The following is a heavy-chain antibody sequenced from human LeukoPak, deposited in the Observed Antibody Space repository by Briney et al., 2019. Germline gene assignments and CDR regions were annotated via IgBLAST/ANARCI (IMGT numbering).Heavy chain of an antibody. D-gene: IGHD3-10*01. CDR1: GFTFSNYA. V-gene: IGHV3-23*01. Sequence: GGSLRLSCEASGFTFSNYAMSWVRQAPGKGLEWVSGICGHGISIYYADSVKGRFTISRDNSKSTLYLVMNSLRAEDTAVYYCAKVLSLWFGESPTFDYWGQGTLVTVSS. CDR3: AKVLSLWFGESPTFDY. J-gene: IGHJ4*02. CDR2: ICGHGISI.